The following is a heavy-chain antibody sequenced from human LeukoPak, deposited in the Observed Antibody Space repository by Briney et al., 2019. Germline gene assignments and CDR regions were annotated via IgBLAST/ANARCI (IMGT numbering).Heavy chain of an antibody. CDR1: GYTFTSYD. CDR2: MNPNSGNT. J-gene: IGHJ5*02. CDR3: ARGVSRVVRGVIITGP. Sequence: ASVKVSCKASGYTFTSYDINWVRQATGQGLEWMGWMNPNSGNTGYAQKFQGRVTMTRNTSISTAYMELSSLRSEDTAVYYCARGVSRVVRGVIITGPWGQGTLVTVSS. D-gene: IGHD3-10*01. V-gene: IGHV1-8*01.